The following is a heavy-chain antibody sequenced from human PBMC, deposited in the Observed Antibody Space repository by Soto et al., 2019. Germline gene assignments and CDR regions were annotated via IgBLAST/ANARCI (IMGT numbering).Heavy chain of an antibody. CDR1: GYSFTSLD. V-gene: IGHV1-8*01. J-gene: IGHJ4*02. CDR3: AGGVTAGVEY. D-gene: IGHD1-26*01. Sequence: ASVKVSCQASGYSFTSLDINWVRQTSGQGLEWMGWMQPSTGRTGYAQKFQGRVTMTRDTSINTAYMELTTLTSDDTAFYYCAGGVTAGVEYWGQGTLVNVSS. CDR2: MQPSTGRT.